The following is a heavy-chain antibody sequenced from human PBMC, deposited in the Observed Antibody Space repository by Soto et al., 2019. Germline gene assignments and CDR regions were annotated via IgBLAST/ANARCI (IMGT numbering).Heavy chain of an antibody. D-gene: IGHD4-4*01. Sequence: PGGSLRLSCAVSGFAFSSYAMHWVRQAPGQGLEWVSTISYDTTKEYYADSVKGRFTISRDNSKSMVFLQMRSLRPDDMAVYYCATEALPLITVVVLTFGYWGQGMLVTVSS. CDR2: ISYDTTKE. CDR1: GFAFSSYA. V-gene: IGHV3-30-3*01. J-gene: IGHJ1*01. CDR3: ATEALPLITVVVLTFGY.